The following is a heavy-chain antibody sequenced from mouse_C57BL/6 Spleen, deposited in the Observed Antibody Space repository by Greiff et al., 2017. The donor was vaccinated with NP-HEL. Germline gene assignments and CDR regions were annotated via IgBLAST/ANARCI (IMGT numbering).Heavy chain of an antibody. CDR2: IRSKSNNYAT. V-gene: IGHV10-1*01. Sequence: VQGVESGGGLVQPKGSLKLSCAASGFSFNTYAMNWVRQAPGKGLEWVARIRSKSNNYATYYADSVKDRFTISRDDSESMLYLQMNNLKTEDTAMYYCVRQGGYDVRYAMDYWGQGTSVTVSS. CDR3: VRQGGYDVRYAMDY. D-gene: IGHD2-2*01. J-gene: IGHJ4*01. CDR1: GFSFNTYA.